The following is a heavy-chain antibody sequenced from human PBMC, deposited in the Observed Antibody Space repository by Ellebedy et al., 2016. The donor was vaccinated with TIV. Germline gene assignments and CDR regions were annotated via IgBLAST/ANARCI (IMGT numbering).Heavy chain of an antibody. CDR1: GGSISSSSYY. CDR3: ARSTMLVVLPFDY. J-gene: IGHJ4*02. Sequence: MPSETLSLTCTVSGGSISSSSYYWGWIRQPPGKGLKWIGSIYYSGSTYYNPYLKSRVTISVDTSKNQFSLKLSSVTAADTAVYYCARSTMLVVLPFDYWGQGTLVTVSS. V-gene: IGHV4-39*01. D-gene: IGHD3-22*01. CDR2: IYYSGST.